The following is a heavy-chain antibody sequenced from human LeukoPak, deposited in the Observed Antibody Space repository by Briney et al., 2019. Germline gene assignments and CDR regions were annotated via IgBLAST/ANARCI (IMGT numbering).Heavy chain of an antibody. CDR2: IKQDGSEK. CDR3: AREITGTTGIYYYYYMDV. Sequence: GGSLRLSCAASGFTFSSYWMSWVRQAPGKGLEWVANIKQDGSEKYYVDSVKGRFTVSRDNAKNSLYLQMNSLRAEDTAVYYCAREITGTTGIYYYYYMDVWGKGTTVTVSS. D-gene: IGHD1-7*01. CDR1: GFTFSSYW. J-gene: IGHJ6*03. V-gene: IGHV3-7*01.